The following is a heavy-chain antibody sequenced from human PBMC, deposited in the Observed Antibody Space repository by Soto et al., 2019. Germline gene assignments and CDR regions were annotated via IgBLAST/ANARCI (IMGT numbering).Heavy chain of an antibody. Sequence: SETLSLTCTVSGGSISSYYWSWIRQPPGKGLEWIGYISYSGYISYNPSLRSLVLISLDTSKNQVSLNLASVTAADTAIYYCTTQGFGIIHGLVDVWGQGTSVTVSS. V-gene: IGHV4-59*08. CDR1: GGSISSYY. CDR2: ISYSGYI. D-gene: IGHD3-3*01. CDR3: TTQGFGIIHGLVDV. J-gene: IGHJ6*01.